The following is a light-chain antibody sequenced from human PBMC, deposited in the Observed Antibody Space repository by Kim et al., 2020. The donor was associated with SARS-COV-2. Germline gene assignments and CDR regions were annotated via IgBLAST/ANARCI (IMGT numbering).Light chain of an antibody. CDR3: QQHSNWPLA. V-gene: IGKV3-11*01. CDR2: DTS. CDR1: QSVSSY. J-gene: IGKJ4*01. Sequence: LSPGERATLPCRASQSVSSYLVWYQQKPGQSPRLLIYDTSHRATGVPARFSGSGSGTDFTLTISSLEPEDFAVYYCQQHSNWPLAFGGGTKVDIK.